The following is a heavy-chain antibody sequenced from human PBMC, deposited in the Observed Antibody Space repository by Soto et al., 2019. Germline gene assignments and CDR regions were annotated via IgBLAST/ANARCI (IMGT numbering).Heavy chain of an antibody. CDR2: FDPEDGET. V-gene: IGHV1-24*01. Sequence: ASVKVSCKVSGYTLTELSMHWVRQAPGKGLEWMGGFDPEDGETIYAQKFQGRVTMTEDTSTDTAYMELSSLRSEDTAVYYCATPSLITMILPGFDYWGQGTLVTVSS. J-gene: IGHJ4*02. D-gene: IGHD3-22*01. CDR3: ATPSLITMILPGFDY. CDR1: GYTLTELS.